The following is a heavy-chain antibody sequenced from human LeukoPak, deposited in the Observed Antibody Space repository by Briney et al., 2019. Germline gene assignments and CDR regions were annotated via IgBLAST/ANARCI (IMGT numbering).Heavy chain of an antibody. CDR2: IYHSGIT. Sequence: SETLSLTCIVSGYSISSGYYWGWIRQPPGKGLEWIGNIYHSGITYYNLYNPSLKSRVIISVDTSKNHFSLKLSSVTAADTAVYFCATLLSSSYYFDYWGQGTLVTVSS. J-gene: IGHJ4*02. D-gene: IGHD3-10*02. V-gene: IGHV4-38-2*02. CDR1: GYSISSGYY. CDR3: ATLLSSSYYFDY.